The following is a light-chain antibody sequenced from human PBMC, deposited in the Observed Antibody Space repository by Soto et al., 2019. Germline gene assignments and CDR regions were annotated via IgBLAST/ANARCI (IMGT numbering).Light chain of an antibody. CDR1: SSNIGNNY. Sequence: QCALTQPPSVSAAPGQKVTISCSGSSSNIGNNYVSWYQQLPGTAPKLLIYENNKRPSGIPDRFSGSKSGTSATLGITGLQTGVEADYYCGTWDSSLSAVVFGGGTKLTVL. CDR2: ENN. J-gene: IGLJ2*01. V-gene: IGLV1-51*02. CDR3: GTWDSSLSAVV.